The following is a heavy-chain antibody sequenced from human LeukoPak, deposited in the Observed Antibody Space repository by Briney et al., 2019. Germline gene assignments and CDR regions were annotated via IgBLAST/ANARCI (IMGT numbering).Heavy chain of an antibody. V-gene: IGHV3-7*01. D-gene: IGHD3-22*01. CDR3: ARDLSGYQDY. CDR2: IKEDGSEK. Sequence: GGSLRLSCAVSGFTFSNHWMGWVRQAPGKGLEWVANIKEDGSEKYYVDSVKGRFTISRDNAKNSLYLQMNSLRAEDTAVYYCARDLSGYQDYWGQGTLVTVSS. J-gene: IGHJ4*02. CDR1: GFTFSNHW.